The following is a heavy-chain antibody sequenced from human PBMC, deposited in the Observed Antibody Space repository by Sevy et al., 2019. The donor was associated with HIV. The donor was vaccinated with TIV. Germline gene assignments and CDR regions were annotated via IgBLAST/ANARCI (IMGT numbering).Heavy chain of an antibody. D-gene: IGHD4-17*01. CDR3: ARPRANYVDHYFFYAMDV. CDR2: ISYDGSDK. V-gene: IGHV3-30-3*01. CDR1: GFAFTNYYA. J-gene: IGHJ6*02. Sequence: GGSLSLSCAASGFAFTNYYAMHWVRQAPGKGLEWESLISYDGSDKYYADSVKGRFTISRDNFKNTLYLQMNSLTTEDTAVYYCARPRANYVDHYFFYAMDVWGQGTTVTVSS.